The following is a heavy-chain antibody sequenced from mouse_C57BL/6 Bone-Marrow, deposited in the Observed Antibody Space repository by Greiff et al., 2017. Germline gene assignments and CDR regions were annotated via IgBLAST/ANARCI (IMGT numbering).Heavy chain of an antibody. Sequence: VQLQQSGAELMKPGASVKLSCKATGYTFTGYWIEWVKQRPGHGLEWIGEILPGSGSTNYNEKFKGKATFTADTSSNTAYMQLSSLTTEDSTIKYGERKAAQAHYYAMDYWGQGTSVTVSS. CDR1: GYTFTGYW. CDR3: ERKAAQAHYYAMDY. D-gene: IGHD3-2*02. J-gene: IGHJ4*01. V-gene: IGHV1-9*01. CDR2: ILPGSGST.